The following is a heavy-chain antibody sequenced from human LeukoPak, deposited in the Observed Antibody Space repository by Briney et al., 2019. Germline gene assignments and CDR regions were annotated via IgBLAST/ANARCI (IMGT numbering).Heavy chain of an antibody. J-gene: IGHJ3*02. D-gene: IGHD2-15*01. CDR1: GGSISSYY. V-gene: IGHV4-4*07. CDR2: IYTSGST. CDR3: ARDPYCSGGSCYDDAFDI. Sequence: SETLSLTCTVSGGSISSYYWSSIRQPAGKGLEWIGRIYTSGSTNYNPSLKSRVTMSVDTSKNQFSLKLSSVTAADTAVYYCARDPYCSGGSCYDDAFDIWGQGTMVTVSS.